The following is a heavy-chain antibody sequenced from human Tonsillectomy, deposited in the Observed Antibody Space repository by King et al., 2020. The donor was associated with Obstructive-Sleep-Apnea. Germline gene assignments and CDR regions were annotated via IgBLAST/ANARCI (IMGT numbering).Heavy chain of an antibody. Sequence: QFQLVQSGAEVKKPGASVKVSCKASGYTFTSYYIHWVRQAPGQGLEWMGIINPSGGSTSYAQKFQGRVTKTRATSTSTVYMELSSLRSEDTAVYYCARVRVRYYDSSGYIPFDYWGQGTLVTVSS. CDR1: GYTFTSYY. J-gene: IGHJ4*02. D-gene: IGHD3-22*01. CDR2: INPSGGST. V-gene: IGHV1-46*03. CDR3: ARVRVRYYDSSGYIPFDY.